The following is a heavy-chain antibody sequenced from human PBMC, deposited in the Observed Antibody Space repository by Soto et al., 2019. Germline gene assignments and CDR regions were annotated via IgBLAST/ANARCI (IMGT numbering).Heavy chain of an antibody. CDR2: INHSGST. Sequence: SETLSLTGAVYGGSFSGYYWNWIRQPPGKGLEWIGEINHSGSTNYNPSLKSRVTISVDTSKNQFSLKLSSVTAADTAAYYCASGTEVSPSWDVWGQGTTVTVSS. D-gene: IGHD1-26*01. V-gene: IGHV4-34*09. J-gene: IGHJ6*02. CDR3: ASGTEVSPSWDV. CDR1: GGSFSGYY.